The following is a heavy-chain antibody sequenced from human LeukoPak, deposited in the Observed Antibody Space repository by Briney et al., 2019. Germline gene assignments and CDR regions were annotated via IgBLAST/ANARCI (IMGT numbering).Heavy chain of an antibody. D-gene: IGHD6-19*01. Sequence: ASETLSLTCTVSGGSISSSSYYWGWIRQPPGKGLEWIGSIYYSGSTYYNPSLKSRVTISVDTSKNQFSLKLSSVTAADTAVYYCARDGPSPSSGWSDYYYYGMDVWGQGTTVTVSS. J-gene: IGHJ6*02. CDR1: GGSISSSSYY. CDR2: IYYSGST. V-gene: IGHV4-39*07. CDR3: ARDGPSPSSGWSDYYYYGMDV.